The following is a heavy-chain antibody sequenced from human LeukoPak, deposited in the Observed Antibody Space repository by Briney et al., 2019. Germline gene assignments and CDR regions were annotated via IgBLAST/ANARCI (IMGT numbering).Heavy chain of an antibody. CDR1: GYTLTELS. CDR3: ATESVVVAATLGLVLNGMDV. Sequence: ASVKVSCKVSGYTLTELSMHWVRQAPGKGLEWMGGFDPEDGETIYAQKFQGRVTMTEDTSTDTAYMELSSLRSEDTAVYYCATESVVVAATLGLVLNGMDVWGQGTTVTASS. J-gene: IGHJ6*02. D-gene: IGHD2-15*01. V-gene: IGHV1-24*01. CDR2: FDPEDGET.